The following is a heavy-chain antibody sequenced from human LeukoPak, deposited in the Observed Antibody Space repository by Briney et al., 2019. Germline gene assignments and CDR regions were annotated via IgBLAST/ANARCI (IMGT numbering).Heavy chain of an antibody. J-gene: IGHJ3*02. Sequence: PGGSLRLPCAASGFTFSSYSMKWVRQAPGKGLEGVSYMSSISSTIYYADSVKGRFTISRDNDKNSLYLQMNRLRAEDTAVYYCARGSRYYDSSGYYPGTVDAFDIWGEGTMVSVSS. CDR1: GFTFSSYS. V-gene: IGHV3-48*01. CDR3: ARGSRYYDSSGYYPGTVDAFDI. CDR2: MSSISSTI. D-gene: IGHD3-22*01.